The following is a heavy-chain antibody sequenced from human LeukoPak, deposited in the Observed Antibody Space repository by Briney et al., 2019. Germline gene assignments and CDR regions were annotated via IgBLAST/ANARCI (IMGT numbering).Heavy chain of an antibody. D-gene: IGHD4-23*01. CDR3: ARHDYATTVAPIYFDY. Sequence: TSETLSLTCTISGSSVSSTTNYWSWIRQPPGKGLEWIGSIYYSGGPYYNPSLKSRVTISVDTSKNQFFLRLSSVTAADTALYYCARHDYATTVAPIYFDYWGQGTLVTVSS. J-gene: IGHJ4*02. CDR1: GSSVSSTTNY. CDR2: IYYSGGP. V-gene: IGHV4-39*01.